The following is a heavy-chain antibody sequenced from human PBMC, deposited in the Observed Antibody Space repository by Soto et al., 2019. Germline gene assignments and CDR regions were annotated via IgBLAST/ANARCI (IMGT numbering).Heavy chain of an antibody. CDR2: IWYDGSNK. V-gene: IGHV3-33*01. CDR3: ATTYEQWLVN. Sequence: GGSLRLSCAASGFTFSSYGMHWVRQAPGKGLEWVAVIWYDGSNKYYADSVKGRFTISRDNSKNTLYLQMNSLRAEDTAVYYWATTYEQWLVNWGQGTLVTVSS. D-gene: IGHD6-19*01. CDR1: GFTFSSYG. J-gene: IGHJ4*02.